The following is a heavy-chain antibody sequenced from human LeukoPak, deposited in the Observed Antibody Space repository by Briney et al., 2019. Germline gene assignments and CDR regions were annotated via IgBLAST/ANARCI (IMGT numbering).Heavy chain of an antibody. D-gene: IGHD6-13*01. Sequence: SQTLSLTLAGCGYSVASKSAAWNWIRQSPSRGLEWLGRTYYRSKWYNDYAVSVKSRITINPDTSKNQFSLQLNSVTPEDTAVYYCARGIAPAGRGYFDYWGQGTLVTVSS. V-gene: IGHV6-1*01. CDR2: TYYRSKWYN. CDR1: GYSVASKSAA. CDR3: ARGIAPAGRGYFDY. J-gene: IGHJ4*02.